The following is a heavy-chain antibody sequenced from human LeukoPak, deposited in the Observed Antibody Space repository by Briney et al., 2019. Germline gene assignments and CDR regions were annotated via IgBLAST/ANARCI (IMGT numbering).Heavy chain of an antibody. V-gene: IGHV1-69*13. J-gene: IGHJ4*02. Sequence: SVKVSCKASGGTFSSYAISWVRQAPGQGLEWMGGIIPIFGTANYAQKFQGRVTITADESTSTVYMELSRLRSDDTALYYCARTLYIGAVPGGFDYWGQGTLITVSS. CDR1: GGTFSSYA. CDR3: ARTLYIGAVPGGFDY. D-gene: IGHD6-13*01. CDR2: IIPIFGTA.